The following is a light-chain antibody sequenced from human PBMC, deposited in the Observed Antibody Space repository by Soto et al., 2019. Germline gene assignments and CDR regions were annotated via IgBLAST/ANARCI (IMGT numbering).Light chain of an antibody. Sequence: EIVLTQSPGTLSLSPGERATLSCRASQSISSSDSAWYQHRPGQAPRLLIYAASSRATGIPVRFSGSGSGTDFTLSISRLEPEDFAVYYCQQYGSSQITFGQGTRREIK. V-gene: IGKV3-20*01. CDR3: QQYGSSQIT. J-gene: IGKJ5*01. CDR2: AAS. CDR1: QSISSSD.